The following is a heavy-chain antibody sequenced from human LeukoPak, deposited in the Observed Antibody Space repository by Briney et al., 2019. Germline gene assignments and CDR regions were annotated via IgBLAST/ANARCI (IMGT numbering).Heavy chain of an antibody. CDR2: IYYSEST. CDR1: GGSISNYY. J-gene: IGHJ2*01. CDR3: ARRTYFDL. V-gene: IGHV4-59*08. Sequence: SETLPLTCTVSGGSISNYYWSWVRQPPGKGLEWIGYIYYSESTTYNPSLKSRVTISVDTSKNQFSLKLNAVTAADTAVYYCARRTYFDLWGRGTLVTVSS.